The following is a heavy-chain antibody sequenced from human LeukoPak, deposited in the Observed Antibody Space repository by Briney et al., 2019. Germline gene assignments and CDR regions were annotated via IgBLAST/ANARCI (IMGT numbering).Heavy chain of an antibody. CDR2: IFYDGSIA. J-gene: IGHJ4*02. Sequence: PGGSLRLSCAASGFTFSHYAMHWVRQAPGKGLEWVAVIFYDGSIAYYADSVKGRFTISRDNAKNSLYLQMNSLRAEDTAVYYCARESGSVTSEVDFDYWGQGTLVTVSS. CDR1: GFTFSHYA. CDR3: ARESGSVTSEVDFDY. V-gene: IGHV3-30*04. D-gene: IGHD4-17*01.